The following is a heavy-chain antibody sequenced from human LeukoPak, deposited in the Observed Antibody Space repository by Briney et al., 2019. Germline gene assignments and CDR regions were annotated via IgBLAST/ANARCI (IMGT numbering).Heavy chain of an antibody. V-gene: IGHV1-69*06. CDR1: GGTFSNYA. Sequence: ASVKVSCKASGGTFSNYAISWVRQAPGQGLEWMGGIIPIFGTANYAQKFRGRVTITADKSTRTAYMELSSLRSEDTAVYYCARGGYYYGSGSFIYYYYYMDVWGKGTTVTISS. D-gene: IGHD3-10*01. CDR3: ARGGYYYGSGSFIYYYYYMDV. CDR2: IIPIFGTA. J-gene: IGHJ6*03.